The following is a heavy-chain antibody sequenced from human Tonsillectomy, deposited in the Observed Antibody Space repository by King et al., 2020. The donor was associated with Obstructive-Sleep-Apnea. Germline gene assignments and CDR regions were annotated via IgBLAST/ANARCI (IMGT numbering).Heavy chain of an antibody. J-gene: IGHJ4*02. D-gene: IGHD2-15*01. CDR2: ISGSGGRT. Sequence: VQLVESGGGLVQPGGSLRLSCAASGFTLSSYAMILVSQAQGNGLEWFSAISGSGGRTYYADSVKVRLTISRDNSKNTLYLQMNSLRAEDTALYYCAKDRTGSSHWGQGTLVTVSS. CDR1: GFTLSSYA. V-gene: IGHV3-23*04. CDR3: AKDRTGSSH.